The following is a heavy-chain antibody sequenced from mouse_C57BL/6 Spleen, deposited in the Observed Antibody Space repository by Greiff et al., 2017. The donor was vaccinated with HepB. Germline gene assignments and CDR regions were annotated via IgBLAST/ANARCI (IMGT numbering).Heavy chain of an antibody. V-gene: IGHV1-52*01. CDR3: ARGEQRRQHGYFDY. Sequence: QVQLQQPGAELVRPGSSVKLSCKASGYTFTSYWMHWVKQRPIHGLEWIGNIFPSDSDTHYNQKFKDQATLTVDNSSSTAYMQLSSLTPEDSAVYYCARGEQRRQHGYFDYWGKGTTLTVSS. CDR2: IFPSDSDT. CDR1: GYTFTSYW. D-gene: IGHD3-2*02. J-gene: IGHJ2*01.